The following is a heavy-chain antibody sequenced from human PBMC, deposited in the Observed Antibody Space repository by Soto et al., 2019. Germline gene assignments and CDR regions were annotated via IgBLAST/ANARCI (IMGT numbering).Heavy chain of an antibody. CDR1: GFTFTSSA. Sequence: SVKVSCKASGFTFTSSAVQWVRQARGQRLEWIGWIVVGSGNTNYAQKFQERVTITRDMSTSTAYMELSSLRSEDTAVYYCAAVGGGSYCTNGVCYEDYYYGMDVWGQGPTVTVSS. D-gene: IGHD2-8*01. J-gene: IGHJ6*02. CDR3: AAVGGGSYCTNGVCYEDYYYGMDV. V-gene: IGHV1-58*01. CDR2: IVVGSGNT.